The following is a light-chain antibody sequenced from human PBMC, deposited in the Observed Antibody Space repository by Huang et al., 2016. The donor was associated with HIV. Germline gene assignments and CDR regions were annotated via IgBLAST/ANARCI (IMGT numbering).Light chain of an antibody. CDR2: NAT. CDR1: QSLNKF. CDR3: QQRSSSLT. V-gene: IGKV3-11*01. Sequence: IVLTQSPATLSLSPGERATLSCRASQSLNKFLAWYQQKPGQAPRLLIYNATDRVTGGPARFSGGGSGTDFTLTITDLKAEDFAIYYCQQRSSSLTFGGGTKVEIK. J-gene: IGKJ4*01.